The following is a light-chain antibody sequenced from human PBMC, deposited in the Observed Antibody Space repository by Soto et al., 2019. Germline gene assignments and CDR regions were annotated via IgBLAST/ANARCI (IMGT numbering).Light chain of an antibody. CDR1: QSVRSY. Sequence: EIVLTQSPATLSLSPGERATLSCRASQSVRSYLGWYQQKPGQAPRLLIYDASTRVTGIPARFSGSGSGTDFTLTISSLEPEDFAVYYCQQRSNWPPWTFGQGTKVDI. CDR3: QQRSNWPPWT. J-gene: IGKJ1*01. CDR2: DAS. V-gene: IGKV3-11*01.